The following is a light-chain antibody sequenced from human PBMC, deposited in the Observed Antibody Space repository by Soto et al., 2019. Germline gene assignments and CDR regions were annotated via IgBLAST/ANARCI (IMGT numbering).Light chain of an antibody. J-gene: IGKJ1*01. CDR3: MQGTHWPWT. CDR1: QSLVHSDGNTY. V-gene: IGKV2-30*02. CDR2: KVS. Sequence: DVVMTQSPLSLPVTLGQPASISCRSSQSLVHSDGNTYLNWFLQRPGQSPRRLIFKVSNRDSGVPDRFSGSGSGTDFTLKISRVEAEDVGVYYCMQGTHWPWTFGHGTKVEIK.